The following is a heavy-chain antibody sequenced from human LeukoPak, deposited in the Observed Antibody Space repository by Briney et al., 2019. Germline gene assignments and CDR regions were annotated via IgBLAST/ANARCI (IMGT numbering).Heavy chain of an antibody. J-gene: IGHJ4*02. CDR2: IIPIFGTA. D-gene: IGHD1-26*01. V-gene: IGHV1-69*01. CDR3: ARDPGRYSGSYFDY. CDR1: GGTFSSYA. Sequence: SVKVSCKASGGTFSSYAISWVRQAPGQGLEWMGGIIPIFGTANYAQKFQGRVTITADESTSTAYMELSSLRSEDTAVYYCARDPGRYSGSYFDYWGQGTLVTVSS.